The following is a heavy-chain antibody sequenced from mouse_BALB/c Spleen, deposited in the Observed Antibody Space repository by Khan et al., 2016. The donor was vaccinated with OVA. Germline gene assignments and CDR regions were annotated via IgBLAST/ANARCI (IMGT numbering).Heavy chain of an antibody. CDR2: IWGGGGT. J-gene: IGHJ4*01. CDR1: GFTLSRYN. CDR3: ARAYYRYDGYYAMDY. D-gene: IGHD2-14*01. V-gene: IGHV2-6-4*01. Sequence: VELVESGPGLVAPSQSLSITCSVSGFTLSRYNIHWVRQPPGKGLEWLGMIWGGGGTDYNSTLKSRLSISKDNSESQVFLKMNSLQTDDTDMYYCARAYYRYDGYYAMDYWGQGTSVTVSS.